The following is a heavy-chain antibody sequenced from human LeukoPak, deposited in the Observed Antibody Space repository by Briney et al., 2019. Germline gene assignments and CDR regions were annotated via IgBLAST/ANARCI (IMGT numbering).Heavy chain of an antibody. V-gene: IGHV1-2*02. Sequence: SVKFSCKASGYTFTGYDMHCMRQAPGQGLEWMGWINPNSGDTNYTLKFQCRVTITTDTSISTAYMEMSRLRSDDTAVYYCARDLVRIVVVTAAISGWFDPWGQGTLVTVSS. D-gene: IGHD2-2*02. CDR3: ARDLVRIVVVTAAISGWFDP. J-gene: IGHJ5*02. CDR1: GYTFTGYD. CDR2: INPNSGDT.